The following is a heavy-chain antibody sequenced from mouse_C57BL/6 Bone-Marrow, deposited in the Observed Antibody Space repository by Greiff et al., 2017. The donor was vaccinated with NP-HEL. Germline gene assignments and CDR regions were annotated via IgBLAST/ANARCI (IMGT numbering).Heavy chain of an antibody. CDR1: GFTFSSYA. CDR3: TREGDGSSPSWFAY. CDR2: ISSGGDYI. V-gene: IGHV5-9-1*02. J-gene: IGHJ3*01. Sequence: EVKLLQSGVGLVKPGGSLKLSCAASGFTFSSYAMSWVRQTPERRLEWVAYISSGGDYIYYADTVKGRFNFSRDNSRNTLYLQMSSLKSEDTAMSYCTREGDGSSPSWFAYWGQGTLVTVSA. D-gene: IGHD1-1*01.